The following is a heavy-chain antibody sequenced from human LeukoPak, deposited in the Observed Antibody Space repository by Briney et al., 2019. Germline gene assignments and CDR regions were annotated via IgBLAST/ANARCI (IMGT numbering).Heavy chain of an antibody. CDR2: IYYSGST. D-gene: IGHD6-13*01. CDR1: GGSISSSSYY. CDR3: ARGSGSSSWPYYYYYGMDV. J-gene: IGHJ6*02. V-gene: IGHV4-39*07. Sequence: SETLSLTCTVSGGSISSSSYYWGWIRQPPGKGLEWIGNIYYSGSTYYNPSLKSRVTISVDKSKNQFSLKLSSVTAADTAVYYCARGSGSSSWPYYYYYGMDVWGQGTTVTVSS.